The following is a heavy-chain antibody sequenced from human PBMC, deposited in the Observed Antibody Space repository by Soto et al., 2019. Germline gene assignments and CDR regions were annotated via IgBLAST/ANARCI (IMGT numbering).Heavy chain of an antibody. V-gene: IGHV4-59*08. Sequence: QVQLQESGPGLVKPSETMSLSCTVSGGSISSYYWSWFRQSPGKRMEWIGYVHHSWGSSYNPSLQSRVAILLDTSKSQFSLKLTSVTATVTAVYYCARQGFGPLHGLVDVWGQGTTVTVSS. CDR3: ARQGFGPLHGLVDV. CDR2: VHHSWGS. J-gene: IGHJ6*02. D-gene: IGHD3-10*01. CDR1: GGSISSYY.